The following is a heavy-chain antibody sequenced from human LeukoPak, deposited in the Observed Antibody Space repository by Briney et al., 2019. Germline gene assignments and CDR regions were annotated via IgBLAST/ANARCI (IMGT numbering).Heavy chain of an antibody. V-gene: IGHV1-3*01. CDR1: GYTFTSHA. CDR3: ARRWFGELPYAFDI. J-gene: IGHJ3*02. Sequence: ASVKVSCKASGYTFTSHAMHWVRQAPGQRLEWMGWINAGNGNTKYSQKFQGRVTITRDTSASTAYMELSSLRSEDTAVYYCARRWFGELPYAFDIWGQGTMVTVSS. CDR2: INAGNGNT. D-gene: IGHD3-10*01.